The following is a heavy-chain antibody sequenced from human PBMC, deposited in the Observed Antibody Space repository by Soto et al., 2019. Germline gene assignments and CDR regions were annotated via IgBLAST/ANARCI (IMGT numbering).Heavy chain of an antibody. V-gene: IGHV4-31*03. Sequence: SETLSLTCTVSGGSINSGGYCWSWIRQHPGKGLDWIGCIYFSGTTYYNPSLKRRVTISVDTSKNHFSLKLTSVTAADTAVYYCASRYCSSTSCHYFDYWGQGTLVTVSS. CDR1: GGSINSGGYC. J-gene: IGHJ4*02. CDR3: ASRYCSSTSCHYFDY. D-gene: IGHD2-2*01. CDR2: IYFSGTT.